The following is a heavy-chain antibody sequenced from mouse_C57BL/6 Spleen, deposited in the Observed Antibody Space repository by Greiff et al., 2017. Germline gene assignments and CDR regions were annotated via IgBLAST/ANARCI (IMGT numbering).Heavy chain of an antibody. D-gene: IGHD2-4*01. CDR2: IWSGGST. V-gene: IGHV2-2*01. CDR1: GFSLTSYG. Sequence: VMLVESGPGLVQPSQSLSITCTVSGFSLTSYGVHWVRQSPGKGLEWLGVIWSGGSTDYNAAFISRLSISKDNSKSQVFFKMNSLQADDTAIYYCARKPDYAYAMDYWGQGTSVTVSS. CDR3: ARKPDYAYAMDY. J-gene: IGHJ4*01.